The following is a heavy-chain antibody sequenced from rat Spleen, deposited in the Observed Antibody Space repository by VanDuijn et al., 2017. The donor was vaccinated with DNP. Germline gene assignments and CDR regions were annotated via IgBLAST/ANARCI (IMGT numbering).Heavy chain of an antibody. V-gene: IGHV5-29*01. CDR2: ISYDGNST. Sequence: EVQLVESGRCVVQPGSSLQLSCVASGFTFSNYGMAWVRQAPSKGLEWVATISYDGNSTYYRDSVKGRFTISRENAQSSLDLQMDSLRSEDTATYYCTTADFWGQGVMVTVSS. CDR3: TTADF. CDR1: GFTFSNYG. J-gene: IGHJ2*01.